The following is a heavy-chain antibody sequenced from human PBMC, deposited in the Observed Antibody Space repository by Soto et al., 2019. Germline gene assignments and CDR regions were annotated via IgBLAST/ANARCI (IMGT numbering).Heavy chain of an antibody. CDR2: ISTYNGNT. J-gene: IGHJ4*02. D-gene: IGHD2-21*02. CDR3: ATDGVVTASPFDY. V-gene: IGHV1-18*01. CDR1: GYTFSKYG. Sequence: GASVKVSCKTSGYTFSKYGITWIRQAPGQGLEYMGWISTYNGNTDYAQKLQGRVTMTTDTSTNTAYMELRSLRSDDTAVFYCATDGVVTASPFDYWGQGTRVTVSS.